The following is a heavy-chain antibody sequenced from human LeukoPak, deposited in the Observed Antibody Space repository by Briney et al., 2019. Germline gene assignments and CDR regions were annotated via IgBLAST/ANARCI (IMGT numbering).Heavy chain of an antibody. J-gene: IGHJ4*02. CDR1: GFTFRTSG. CDR3: AKDGFVPPPHSISSSRPYYFDY. V-gene: IGHV3-23*01. D-gene: IGHD6-13*01. CDR2: ISGSGGSL. Sequence: QTGGTLRLSCAASGFTFRTSGMSWVRQAPGKGLEWVSSISGSGGSLYYADSVKGRFTFSRDNSKNTLYLQMNSLRAEDTAIYYCAKDGFVPPPHSISSSRPYYFDYWGQGILVTVSS.